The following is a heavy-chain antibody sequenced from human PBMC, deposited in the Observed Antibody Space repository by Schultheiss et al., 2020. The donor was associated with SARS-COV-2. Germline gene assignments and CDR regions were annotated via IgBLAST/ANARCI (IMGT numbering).Heavy chain of an antibody. CDR1: GFTFSSYA. CDR2: ISGSGGST. V-gene: IGHV3-23*01. CDR3: ARDKVQTPGYYYYGMDV. D-gene: IGHD1-1*01. J-gene: IGHJ6*02. Sequence: GESLKIPCAASGFTFSSYAMSWVRQAPGKGLEWVSAISGSGGSTYYADSVKGRFTISRDNAKNSLYLQMNSLRAEDTAVYYCARDKVQTPGYYYYGMDVWGQGTTVTVSS.